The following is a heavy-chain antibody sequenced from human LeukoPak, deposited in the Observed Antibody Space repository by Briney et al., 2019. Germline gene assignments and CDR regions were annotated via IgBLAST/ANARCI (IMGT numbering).Heavy chain of an antibody. Sequence: PGGSLRLSCAVSGFTFSDHYVSWIRQAPGKGLDWLSYISPSGITTKYADSVKGRFTVSRDNAKNSVFLQLNNLGVEDTAVYFCARQRSSYYFDSWGQGTLVTVSS. D-gene: IGHD6-19*01. CDR2: ISPSGITT. CDR3: ARQRSSYYFDS. J-gene: IGHJ4*02. CDR1: GFTFSDHY. V-gene: IGHV3-11*01.